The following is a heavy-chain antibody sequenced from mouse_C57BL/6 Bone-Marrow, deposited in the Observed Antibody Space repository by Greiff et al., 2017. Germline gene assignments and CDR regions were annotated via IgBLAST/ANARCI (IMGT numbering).Heavy chain of an antibody. V-gene: IGHV1-87*01. J-gene: IGHJ3*01. Sequence: QVQLQQSGPELARPWASVTISCPAFYTFFSRGHFAIWDTNYWRKWVKQRPGLGLEWIGAISPGLGDPSYNQKFKGKTTLTADKSSSPAYMQLSSLTSEDSAVYYCAWSAGFAYWGQGTLVTVSA. CDR2: GLGLEWIG. CDR1: YTFFSRGH. CDR3: SEDSAVYYCAWSAGFAY.